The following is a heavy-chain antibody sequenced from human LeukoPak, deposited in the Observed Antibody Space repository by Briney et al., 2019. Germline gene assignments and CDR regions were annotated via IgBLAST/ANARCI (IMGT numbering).Heavy chain of an antibody. V-gene: IGHV3-48*04. J-gene: IGHJ4*02. D-gene: IGHD6-13*01. CDR3: ARVAPKQIAAAGTVDY. CDR2: ISSSSSTI. Sequence: PGGSLRLSCAASGFIFSSYSMNWVRQAPGKGLEWVSYISSSSSTIYYADSVKGRFTISRDNAKNSLYLQMNSLRAEDTAVYYCARVAPKQIAAAGTVDYWGQGTLVTVSS. CDR1: GFIFSSYS.